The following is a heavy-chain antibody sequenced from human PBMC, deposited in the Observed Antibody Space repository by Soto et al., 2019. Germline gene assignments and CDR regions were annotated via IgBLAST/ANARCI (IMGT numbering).Heavy chain of an antibody. J-gene: IGHJ4*02. D-gene: IGHD1-20*01. CDR3: TRPNFIVEHGINY. CDR1: GLSFSDSG. V-gene: IGHV3-73*01. Sequence: GGSLRLSCAASGLSFSDSGIHWVRQASGKGLEWVGRIRTKSNHYATAYAASVKGRFTISRDDSRDTAYLQMNSLETEDTAVYYCTRPNFIVEHGINYCGQGTLVTVSS. CDR2: IRTKSNHYAT.